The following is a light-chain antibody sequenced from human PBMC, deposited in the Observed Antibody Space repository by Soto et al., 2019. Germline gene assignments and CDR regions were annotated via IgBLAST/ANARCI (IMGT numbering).Light chain of an antibody. J-gene: IGLJ1*01. CDR3: AAWDDSLKHV. V-gene: IGLV1-44*01. CDR2: SNN. CDR1: SSNIGSNT. Sequence: QSVLTQPPSASGTPGQRVTISCSGSSSNIGSNTVNWYQQLPGTAPKLLIYSNNQRPSGVPDRFSGSKSGTSASLAISGLQSEDEADYYCAAWDDSLKHVFGTGTKLTV.